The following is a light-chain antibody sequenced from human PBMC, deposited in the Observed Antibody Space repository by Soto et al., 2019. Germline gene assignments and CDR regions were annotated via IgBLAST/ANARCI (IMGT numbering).Light chain of an antibody. J-gene: IGLJ3*02. Sequence: QSALTQPPSVSGAPGQGVTISCTGSSSNLGAGYDVHWYQQLPGAAPKLLIYANNKRPSGVLDRFSGSKSGTSASLAITGLQAEDEADYYCLAYTNTNTRVFGGGTQLTVL. CDR2: ANN. V-gene: IGLV1-40*01. CDR1: SSNLGAGYD. CDR3: LAYTNTNTRV.